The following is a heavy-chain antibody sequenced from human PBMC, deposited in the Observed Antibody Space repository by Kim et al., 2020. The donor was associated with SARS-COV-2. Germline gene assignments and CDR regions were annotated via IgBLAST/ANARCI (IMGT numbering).Heavy chain of an antibody. D-gene: IGHD6-13*01. CDR1: GGSFSGYY. Sequence: SETLSLTCAVYGGSFSGYYWSWIRQPPGKGLEWIGEINHSGSTNYNPSLKSRVTISVDTSKNQFSLKLSSVTAADTAVYYCARVRRQLVPLSFFDYWGQGTLVTVSS. J-gene: IGHJ4*02. V-gene: IGHV4-34*01. CDR3: ARVRRQLVPLSFFDY. CDR2: INHSGST.